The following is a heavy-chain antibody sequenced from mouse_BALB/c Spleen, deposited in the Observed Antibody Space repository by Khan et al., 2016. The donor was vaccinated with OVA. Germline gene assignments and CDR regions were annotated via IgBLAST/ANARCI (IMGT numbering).Heavy chain of an antibody. CDR2: INPSTDYT. Sequence: QVQLKQSGAELAKPGASVKMSCKASGYTFTSYWMHWVKQRPGQGLEWIGYINPSTDYTEYNQKFKDKATLTADKSYSTAYMQLTSLTSEDSAVYYCTNHGSSSAWFTYWGQGTLVTVSA. CDR1: GYTFTSYW. D-gene: IGHD1-1*01. J-gene: IGHJ3*01. CDR3: TNHGSSSAWFTY. V-gene: IGHV1-7*01.